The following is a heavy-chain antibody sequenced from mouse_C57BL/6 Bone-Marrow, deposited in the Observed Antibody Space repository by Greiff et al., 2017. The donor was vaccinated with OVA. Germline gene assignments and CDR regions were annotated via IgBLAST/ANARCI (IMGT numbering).Heavy chain of an antibody. J-gene: IGHJ2*01. V-gene: IGHV14-4*01. CDR1: GFNIKDDY. CDR3: TTEYYYGSSYVFDY. D-gene: IGHD1-1*01. CDR2: IDPENGDT. Sequence: EVQLQQSGAELVRPGASVKLSCTASGFNIKDDYMHWVKQRPEQGLEWIGWIDPENGDTEYASKFQGKATITADTSSNTAYLQLSSLTSEDTAAYYCTTEYYYGSSYVFDYWGQGTTRTVSS.